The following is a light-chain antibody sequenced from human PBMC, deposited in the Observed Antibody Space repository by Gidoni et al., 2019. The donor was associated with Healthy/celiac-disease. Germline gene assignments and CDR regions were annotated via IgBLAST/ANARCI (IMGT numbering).Light chain of an antibody. J-gene: IGKJ2*01. CDR1: QSLLYSDGDIY. V-gene: IGKV2-30*01. CDR3: MKVTHWLYT. CDR2: KVS. Sequence: DVVMTQSPLSLPVTLGQPASISCRSSQSLLYSDGDIYLNWLKQRPGQSPRRLIDKVSNRYSGVPDRFSGSGSGTDFTLKISRVEAEDIGVYYFMKVTHWLYTFGQGTKLEIK.